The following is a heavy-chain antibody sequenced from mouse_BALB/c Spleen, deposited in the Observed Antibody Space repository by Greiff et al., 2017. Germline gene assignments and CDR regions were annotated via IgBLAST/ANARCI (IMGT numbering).Heavy chain of an antibody. CDR2: ISSGSSTI. Sequence: EVKLMESGGGLVQPGGSRKLSCAASGFTFSSFGMHWVRQAPEKGLEWVAYISSGSSTIYYADTVKGRFTISRDNPKNTLFLQMTSLRSEDTAMYYCARELRLRLDYWGQGTSVTVSS. D-gene: IGHD1-2*01. J-gene: IGHJ4*01. CDR1: GFTFSSFG. V-gene: IGHV5-17*02. CDR3: ARELRLRLDY.